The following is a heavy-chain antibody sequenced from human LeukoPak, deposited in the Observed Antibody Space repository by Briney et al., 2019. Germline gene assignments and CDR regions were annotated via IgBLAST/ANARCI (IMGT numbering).Heavy chain of an antibody. Sequence: GESLKISCNGSGYSFTSYWICRVRQMPGKGLEWMGIIYPGDSDTRYSPSFQGQVTISADKSISTAYLQWSSLKASDTAMYYCARLISRSGWYGAFDIWGQGKMVTVSS. V-gene: IGHV5-51*01. CDR3: ARLISRSGWYGAFDI. D-gene: IGHD6-19*01. CDR2: IYPGDSDT. CDR1: GYSFTSYW. J-gene: IGHJ3*02.